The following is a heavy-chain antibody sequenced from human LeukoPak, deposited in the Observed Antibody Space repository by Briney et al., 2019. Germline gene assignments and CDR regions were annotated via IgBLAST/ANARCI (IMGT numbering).Heavy chain of an antibody. J-gene: IGHJ4*02. CDR3: ARGNSSSLGY. Sequence: SETLSLTCAVYGGSFSGYYWSWIRQPPGKGLEWIGEINHSGRTNYNPSLKSRVTISVDTSKNQFSLKLSSVTAADTAVYYCARGNSSSLGYWGQGTLVTVSS. CDR1: GGSFSGYY. V-gene: IGHV4-34*01. CDR2: INHSGRT. D-gene: IGHD6-13*01.